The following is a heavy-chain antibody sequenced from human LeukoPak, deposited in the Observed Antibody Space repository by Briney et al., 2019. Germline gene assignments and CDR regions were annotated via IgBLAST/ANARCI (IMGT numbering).Heavy chain of an antibody. J-gene: IGHJ4*02. Sequence: PGGSLRLSCAASGFTFSSYGMHWVRQAPGKGLEWVAFIRYDRSNKYYADSVKGRFTISRDNSKNTLYLQMNSLRAEDTAVYYCAKAVGGSGSYYSPFDYWGQGTLVTVSS. V-gene: IGHV3-30*02. CDR1: GFTFSSYG. CDR3: AKAVGGSGSYYSPFDY. D-gene: IGHD3-10*01. CDR2: IRYDRSNK.